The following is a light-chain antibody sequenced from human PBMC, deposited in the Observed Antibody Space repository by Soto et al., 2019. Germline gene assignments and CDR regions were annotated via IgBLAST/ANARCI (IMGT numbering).Light chain of an antibody. CDR1: QSISSY. CDR3: QQRSSWPLT. J-gene: IGKJ4*01. Sequence: EIVLTQSPSTLSLSPGPRSTLPCRASQSISSYLGWYQQKPGQAPRLLIYDASNRATGIPARFSGSGSGTDFNLTISSLEPEDFAVYYCQQRSSWPLTFGGGTKVDIK. CDR2: DAS. V-gene: IGKV3-11*01.